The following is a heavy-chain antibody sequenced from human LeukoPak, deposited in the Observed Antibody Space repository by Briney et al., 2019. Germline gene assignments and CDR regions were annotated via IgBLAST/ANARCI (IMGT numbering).Heavy chain of an antibody. V-gene: IGHV3-15*07. Sequence: GGSLRLSCAASGFTFRNAWMNWVRQAPGKGLEWGGRIKSKTDGGTTDYAATVKGRFTISRDDSKNTLSLTTNRLKTEDTAVYYCTLSRWELRYWGQGTLVTVSS. J-gene: IGHJ4*02. CDR2: IKSKTDGGTT. CDR1: GFTFRNAW. D-gene: IGHD1-26*01. CDR3: TLSRWELRY.